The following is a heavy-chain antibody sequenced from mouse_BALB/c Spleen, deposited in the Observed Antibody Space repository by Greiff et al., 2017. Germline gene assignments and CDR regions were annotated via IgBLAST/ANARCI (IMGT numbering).Heavy chain of an antibody. J-gene: IGHJ4*01. CDR1: GYAFSSSW. Sequence: VKLMESGPELVKPGASVKISCKASGYAFSSSWMNWVKQRPGQGLEWIGRIYPGDGDTNYNGKFKGKATLTADKSSSTAYMQLSSLTSVDSAVYFCARGGNYYYYAMDYWGQGTSVTVSS. CDR2: IYPGDGDT. CDR3: ARGGNYYYYAMDY. V-gene: IGHV1-82*01. D-gene: IGHD2-1*01.